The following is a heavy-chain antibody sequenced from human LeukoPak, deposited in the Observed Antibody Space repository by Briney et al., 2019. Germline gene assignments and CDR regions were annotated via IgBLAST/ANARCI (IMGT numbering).Heavy chain of an antibody. Sequence: SVKVSCKASGGTFSSYAISWVRQAPGQGLEWMGRIIPILGIANYAQKFQGRVTITADKSTSTAYMELRSLRSDDTAVYYCAIDSPLLVAAGTPDNWGQGTLVTVSS. V-gene: IGHV1-69*04. CDR1: GGTFSSYA. CDR3: AIDSPLLVAAGTPDN. CDR2: IIPILGIA. D-gene: IGHD5-12*01. J-gene: IGHJ4*02.